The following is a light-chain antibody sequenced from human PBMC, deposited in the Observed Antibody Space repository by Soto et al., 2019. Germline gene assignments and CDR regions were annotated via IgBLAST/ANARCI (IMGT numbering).Light chain of an antibody. CDR1: SDDVGAYNL. J-gene: IGLJ2*01. Sequence: QSALTQPASVSGSPEQSITISCTGTSDDVGAYNLVSWYQQHPGKAPRLIIYEGSKRPSGISHRFSGSKSDNTASLTISGLRAGDEAHYHCCSYAGSRTFVFGGGTKVTVL. CDR3: CSYAGSRTFV. V-gene: IGLV2-23*01. CDR2: EGS.